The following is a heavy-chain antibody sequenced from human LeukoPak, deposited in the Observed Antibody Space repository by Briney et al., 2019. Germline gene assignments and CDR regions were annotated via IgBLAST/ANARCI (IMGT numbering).Heavy chain of an antibody. V-gene: IGHV3-30*02. CDR3: AKDRGGYGGNGDY. CDR1: EFTFSSFG. J-gene: IGHJ4*02. Sequence: SGGSLRLSCAASEFTFSSFGMHWVRQAPGKGLEWVAFIRYDGSIRHYADSVKGRFTISRDNSKNTLYLQMNSLRPEDTAVYYCAKDRGGYGGNGDYWGQGTLVTVSS. CDR2: IRYDGSIR. D-gene: IGHD4-23*01.